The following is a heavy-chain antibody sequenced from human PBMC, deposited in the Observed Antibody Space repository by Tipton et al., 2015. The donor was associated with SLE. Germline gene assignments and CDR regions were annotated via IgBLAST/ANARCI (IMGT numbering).Heavy chain of an antibody. V-gene: IGHV4-39*07. D-gene: IGHD2-2*01. Sequence: TLSLTCTVSGASISTNSYSWGWIRQPPGKGPEWIGSLYYSGDTYFNPSLKGRVTMSMDTSRNQFSLNLNSVTAADTAVYYCARTVVPAAMGAFDIWGQGTMVTVSS. CDR2: LYYSGDT. CDR1: GASISTNSYS. CDR3: ARTVVPAAMGAFDI. J-gene: IGHJ3*02.